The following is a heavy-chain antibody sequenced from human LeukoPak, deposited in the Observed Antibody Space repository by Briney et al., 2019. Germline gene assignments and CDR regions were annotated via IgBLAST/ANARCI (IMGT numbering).Heavy chain of an antibody. D-gene: IGHD6-19*01. J-gene: IGHJ4*02. CDR3: ARDPGLYSNGWEYYFDS. CDR2: MTGSGHRI. Sequence: GGSLRLSCAASGFTFRDYYMSWIRQAPGKGPKWVAYMTGSGHRIYYADSVKGRFTISRDNTQNSLYLQMNSLRAEDTAVYYCARDPGLYSNGWEYYFDSWGQGTLVTVSS. V-gene: IGHV3-11*01. CDR1: GFTFRDYY.